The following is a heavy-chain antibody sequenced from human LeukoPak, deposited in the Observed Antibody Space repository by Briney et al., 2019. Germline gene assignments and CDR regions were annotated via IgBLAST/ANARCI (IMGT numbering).Heavy chain of an antibody. V-gene: IGHV5-51*01. J-gene: IGHJ4*02. CDR2: IYPGDSDT. CDR1: GYSFTSYW. CDR3: ARKGRDGYNYFDY. D-gene: IGHD5-24*01. Sequence: GESLKISCKGSGYSFTSYWIGWVRQMPGKGLEWMGIIYPGDSDTRYSPSFQGQVTISADKSISTAYLQWNSLKASDTAIYYCARKGRDGYNYFDYWGQATLVTVSS.